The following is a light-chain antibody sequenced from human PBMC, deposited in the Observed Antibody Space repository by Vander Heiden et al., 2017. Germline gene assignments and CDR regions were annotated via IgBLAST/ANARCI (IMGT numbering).Light chain of an antibody. CDR2: AAS. J-gene: IGKJ3*01. Sequence: DIQMTQSPSSLSASVGDRVTITCLASQSISSYLNWYQQKPGKAPKLLIYAASSLQSGVPSRFSGSGSGTDFTLTISSLQPEDFATYYCQQGYSTVFTFGHGTKVDIK. CDR3: QQGYSTVFT. CDR1: QSISSY. V-gene: IGKV1-39*01.